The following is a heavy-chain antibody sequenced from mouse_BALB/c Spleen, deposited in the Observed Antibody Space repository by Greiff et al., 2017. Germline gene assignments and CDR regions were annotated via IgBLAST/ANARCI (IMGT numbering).Heavy chain of an antibody. CDR2: ISSGGST. J-gene: IGHJ1*01. V-gene: IGHV5-6-5*01. Sequence: EVQLVESGGGLVKPGGSLKLSCAASGFTFSSYAMSWVRQTPEKRLEWVASISSGGSTYYPDSVKGRFTISRDNARNILYLQMSSLRSEDTAMYYCARGDGNYWYFDVWGAGTTVTVSS. D-gene: IGHD2-1*01. CDR1: GFTFSSYA. CDR3: ARGDGNYWYFDV.